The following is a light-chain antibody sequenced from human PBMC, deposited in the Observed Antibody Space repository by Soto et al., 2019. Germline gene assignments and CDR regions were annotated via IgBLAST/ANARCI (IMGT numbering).Light chain of an antibody. CDR2: DLS. CDR1: SSDVGNYNY. CDR3: CSYAGSYTLV. Sequence: QSVLTQPRSVSGSPGQSVTISCTGTSSDVGNYNYVSWYQQHPGIAPKLMIYDLSKRPSGVPHRFSGSKSGNTASLTISGLQAEDEADYYCCSYAGSYTLVFGGGTKVTVL. J-gene: IGLJ3*02. V-gene: IGLV2-11*01.